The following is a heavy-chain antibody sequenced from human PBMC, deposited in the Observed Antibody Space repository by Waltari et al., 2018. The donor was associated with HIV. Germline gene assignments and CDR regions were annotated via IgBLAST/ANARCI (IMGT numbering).Heavy chain of an antibody. Sequence: EVQLVESGGGLVKPGGSLRLSCAASGFTFSSYSMNWVRQAPGRGLEWVSSISSSSSYIYYADSVKGRFTISRDNAKNSLYLQMNSLRAEDTAVYYCARVDMVRGVNDAFDIWGQGTMVTVSS. CDR3: ARVDMVRGVNDAFDI. V-gene: IGHV3-21*01. D-gene: IGHD3-10*01. CDR2: ISSSSSYI. J-gene: IGHJ3*02. CDR1: GFTFSSYS.